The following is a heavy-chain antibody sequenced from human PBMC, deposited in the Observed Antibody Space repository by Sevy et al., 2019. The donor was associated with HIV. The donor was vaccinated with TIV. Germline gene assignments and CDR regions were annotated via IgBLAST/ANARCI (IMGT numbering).Heavy chain of an antibody. V-gene: IGHV1-24*01. CDR2: FDPEDGET. J-gene: IGHJ6*02. CDR1: GYTLSKLS. D-gene: IGHD2-15*01. CDR3: ATLDLCSDYPLYGMDV. Sequence: ASVKVSCMVSGYTLSKLSMHWVRQAPGKGPEWMGGFDPEDGETIYAQKFQGRVTMTEDKSTDTAYMELSSLRSEDTAVYYCATLDLCSDYPLYGMDVWGQGTTVTVSS.